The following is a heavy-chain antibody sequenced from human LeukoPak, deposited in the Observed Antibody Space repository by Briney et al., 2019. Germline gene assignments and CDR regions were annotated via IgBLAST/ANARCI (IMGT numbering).Heavy chain of an antibody. V-gene: IGHV3-48*03. D-gene: IGHD6-19*01. J-gene: IGHJ4*02. CDR1: GFTFSSYE. CDR2: ISNSGSTI. Sequence: GGSLRLSCAASGFTFSSYEMNWVRQAPGKGLEGVSYISNSGSTIYYADSVKGRFTLSRDNAKNSLYLQMNTLRAEDTAVYYCARGYNSGWTIGSYWGQGTRVTVSS. CDR3: ARGYNSGWTIGSY.